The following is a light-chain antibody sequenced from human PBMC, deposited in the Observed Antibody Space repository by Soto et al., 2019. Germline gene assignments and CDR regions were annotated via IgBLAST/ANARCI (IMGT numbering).Light chain of an antibody. CDR3: QQYNSYST. V-gene: IGKV1-5*01. CDR2: DAS. Sequence: DVTITQSPSTLSASVGDRATITCRASQSISSWLAWYQQKPGKSPKLLIYDASSLESGVPSRFSGSGSGTEFTLTISSLQPDDFATYYCQQYNSYSTFGQGTKVDI. CDR1: QSISSW. J-gene: IGKJ1*01.